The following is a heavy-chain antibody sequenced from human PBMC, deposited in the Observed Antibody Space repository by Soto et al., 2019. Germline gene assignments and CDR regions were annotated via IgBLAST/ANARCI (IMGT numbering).Heavy chain of an antibody. V-gene: IGHV1-46*01. CDR2: IDPSGGGT. J-gene: IGHJ5*02. Sequence: QVQLVQSGAEVKKPGASVKVSCKASGYTFTNYYMHWVRQAPGQGLEWMGIIDPSGGGTSYAQKFQGSLTMTRDTSTSTVYMELSSLRSEDTAVYYCARDRVDCSGGNCWRSVEDTWGQGTLVTVSS. CDR3: ARDRVDCSGGNCWRSVEDT. CDR1: GYTFTNYY. D-gene: IGHD2-15*01.